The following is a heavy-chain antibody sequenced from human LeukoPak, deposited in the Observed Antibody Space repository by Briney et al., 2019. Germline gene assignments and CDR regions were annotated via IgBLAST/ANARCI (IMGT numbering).Heavy chain of an antibody. CDR1: GGSFSGYY. CDR3: ARHRRYYGSGSYYSG. CDR2: INHSGST. Sequence: SETLSLTCAVYGGSFSGYYWSWIRQPPGKGLEWIGEINHSGSTNYNPSLKSRVTISVDTSKNQFSLKLSSVTAADTAVYYCARHRRYYGSGSYYSGWGQGTLVTVSS. J-gene: IGHJ4*02. D-gene: IGHD3-10*01. V-gene: IGHV4-34*01.